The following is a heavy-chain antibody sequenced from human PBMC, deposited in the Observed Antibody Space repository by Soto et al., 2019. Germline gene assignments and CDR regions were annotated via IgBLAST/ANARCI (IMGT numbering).Heavy chain of an antibody. CDR2: IYYSGST. CDR1: GGSISSGGYY. J-gene: IGHJ4*02. D-gene: IGHD5-18*01. V-gene: IGHV4-31*03. CDR3: ARWAYSYGHDY. Sequence: QVQLQESGPGLVKPSQTLSLTCTVSGGSISSGGYYWSWIRQHPGKGLEWIGYIYYSGSTYYNPSLKSRVTISVHTSKYQFSLKLSSVTAADTAVYYCARWAYSYGHDYWGQGTLVTVSS.